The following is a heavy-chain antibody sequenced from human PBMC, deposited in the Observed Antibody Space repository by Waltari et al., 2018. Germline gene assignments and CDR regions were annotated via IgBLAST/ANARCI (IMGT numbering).Heavy chain of an antibody. J-gene: IGHJ4*02. CDR3: GRWTSGSPDV. V-gene: IGHV3-72*01. CDR2: TKNKRNGYTT. Sequence: EVHRVESGGGLVQPGGSLRLSCAASGFTFSDQHMDWVRQAPGKGLEWVGRTKNKRNGYTTEYAASVRGRFTISRDESENSVYLQMNSLKTEDTAVYFCGRWTSGSPDVWGQGTLVTVSS. CDR1: GFTFSDQH. D-gene: IGHD1-26*01.